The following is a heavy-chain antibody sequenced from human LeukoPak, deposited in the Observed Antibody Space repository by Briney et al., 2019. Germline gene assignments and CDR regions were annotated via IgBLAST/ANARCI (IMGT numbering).Heavy chain of an antibody. V-gene: IGHV4-34*01. J-gene: IGHJ6*03. CDR2: INHSGST. D-gene: IGHD3-10*01. CDR1: GGSFSGYY. Sequence: PSETLSLTCAVYGGSFSGYYWSWIRQPPGKGLEWIGEINHSGSTNYNPSLKSRVTISVDMSKNQFSLKLSSVTAADTAVYYCARLTDYGSGSYSHYYYYMDVWGKGTTVTISS. CDR3: ARLTDYGSGSYSHYYYYMDV.